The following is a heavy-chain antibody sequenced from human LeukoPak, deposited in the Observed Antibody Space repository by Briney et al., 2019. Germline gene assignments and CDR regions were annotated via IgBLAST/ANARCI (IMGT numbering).Heavy chain of an antibody. V-gene: IGHV1-69*05. J-gene: IGHJ4*02. Sequence: SVKVSCKASGGTFSSYAISWVRQAPGQGLEWMGGIIPIFGTANYAQKFQGRVTMTTDTSTSTAYMELRSLRSDDTAVYYCARDGDYGDYFDYCGQGTLVTVSS. CDR1: GGTFSSYA. CDR2: IIPIFGTA. D-gene: IGHD4-17*01. CDR3: ARDGDYGDYFDY.